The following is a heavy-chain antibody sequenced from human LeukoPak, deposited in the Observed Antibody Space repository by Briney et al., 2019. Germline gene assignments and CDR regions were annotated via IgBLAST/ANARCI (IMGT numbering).Heavy chain of an antibody. CDR2: IIPMSDTA. D-gene: IGHD1-26*01. Sequence: GASVKVSCKASGYTFTDYYIHWVRQAPGQGLEWMGGIIPMSDTANYPQKFRGRLTITADIPTSTVYMELSSLRSEDTAVYYCAREDDTGRYMGDDAFDIWGQGTMVTVSS. CDR3: AREDDTGRYMGDDAFDI. CDR1: GYTFTDYY. J-gene: IGHJ3*02. V-gene: IGHV1-69*06.